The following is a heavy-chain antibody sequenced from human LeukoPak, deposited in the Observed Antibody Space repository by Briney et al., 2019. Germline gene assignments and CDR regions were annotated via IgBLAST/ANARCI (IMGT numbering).Heavy chain of an antibody. CDR1: VGSFSSYC. Sequence: PSETLCLTCAVSVGSFSSYCWSWVRQPAGKGLEWLGGIYTSGSTNYNPSLKSRVTMSVDTSKNQFSLTLSSVTAADTAVYYCARDWGLITGTTGWFDPWGQGTLVTVSS. D-gene: IGHD1-7*01. CDR2: IYTSGST. CDR3: ARDWGLITGTTGWFDP. J-gene: IGHJ5*02. V-gene: IGHV4-4*07.